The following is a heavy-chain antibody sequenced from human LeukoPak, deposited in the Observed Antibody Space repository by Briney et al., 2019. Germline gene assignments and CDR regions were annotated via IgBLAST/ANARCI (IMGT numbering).Heavy chain of an antibody. CDR1: GFTFSSSA. D-gene: IGHD3-22*01. V-gene: IGHV3-30*04. J-gene: IGHJ4*02. CDR3: ARNYYDRSGYSDTFDY. CDR2: ISHDGSNE. Sequence: GGSMRLSCAASGFTFSSSAMHWVRQAPGKGLEWVAFISHDGSNEYYADSVKGRFTISRDSSKNTLYLQMNSLRAEDTAVYYCARNYYDRSGYSDTFDYWGQGTLVTVSS.